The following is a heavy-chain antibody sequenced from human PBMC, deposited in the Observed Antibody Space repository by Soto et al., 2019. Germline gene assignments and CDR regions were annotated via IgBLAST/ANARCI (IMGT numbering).Heavy chain of an antibody. J-gene: IGHJ4*02. Sequence: SETLSLTCNVSGGSMTTGSYFWSWIRQPPGEGLEWIGYVFRSGSVNYSPSFKSRVTISIDTSKNQFSLMLKSVTAADTAVYFCARARNRYFDYWGQGALVTVSS. CDR3: ARARNRYFDY. V-gene: IGHV4-61*01. CDR1: GGSMTTGSYF. CDR2: VFRSGSV. D-gene: IGHD1-1*01.